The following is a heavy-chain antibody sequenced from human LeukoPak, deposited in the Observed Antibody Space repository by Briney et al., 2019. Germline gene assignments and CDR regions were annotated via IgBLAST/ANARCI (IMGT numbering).Heavy chain of an antibody. J-gene: IGHJ4*02. V-gene: IGHV1-24*01. CDR3: AGWIAARPRLDY. D-gene: IGHD6-6*01. CDR2: FDPDDGET. Sequence: ASMKVSCKVSGSTVTEFAMHWVRQAPGKELEWMGGFDPDDGETVYAQKFQGRVTMTEDTSTDTAYMELRRLRSDDTAVYYCAGWIAARPRLDYWGQGTLFTVST. CDR1: GSTVTEFA.